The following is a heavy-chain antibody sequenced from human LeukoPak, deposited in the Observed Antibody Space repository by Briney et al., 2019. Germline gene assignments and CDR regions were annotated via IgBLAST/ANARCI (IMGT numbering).Heavy chain of an antibody. Sequence: HSGGSLRLSCAASGFIFSSYAMSWVRQAPGKGLEWVSVIRGSGYNTYYADSVKGRFTISRDNSKNTLYLQMNSLRAEDTAVYYCAKVFSTDTYGGRRYYFDSWGQGTLVTVSS. J-gene: IGHJ4*02. D-gene: IGHD4-23*01. V-gene: IGHV3-23*01. CDR3: AKVFSTDTYGGRRYYFDS. CDR1: GFIFSSYA. CDR2: IRGSGYNT.